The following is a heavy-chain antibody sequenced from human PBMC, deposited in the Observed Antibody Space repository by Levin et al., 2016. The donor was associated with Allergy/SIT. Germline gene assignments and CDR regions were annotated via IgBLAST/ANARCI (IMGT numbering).Heavy chain of an antibody. CDR2: VYDRGGT. V-gene: IGHV4-61*08. CDR1: GGSVSSDDSY. CDR3: AREYAF. J-gene: IGHJ4*02. Sequence: SETLSLTCTVSGGSVSSDDSYWTWIRQPPGKGLEWIGQVYDRGGTKYNPSLKSRVTISVDTSKNQVSLEVGSVTAADTAVYYCAREYAFWGQGTLVTVSS.